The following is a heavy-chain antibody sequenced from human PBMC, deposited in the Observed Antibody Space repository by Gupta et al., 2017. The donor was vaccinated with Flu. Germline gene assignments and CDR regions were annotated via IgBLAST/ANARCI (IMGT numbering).Heavy chain of an antibody. V-gene: IGHV4-39*01. J-gene: IGHJ4*02. Sequence: YYWGWVRQSQGNGLEWIGNIFIRGNTYYNPSLRGRVTVSIDTSKNQFFLKVNSLTAEETGIYYCARLPYPAGASVSTYFDSWGQGTLVTVSS. CDR1: YY. D-gene: IGHD1-26*01. CDR3: ARLPYPAGASVSTYFDS. CDR2: IFIRGNT.